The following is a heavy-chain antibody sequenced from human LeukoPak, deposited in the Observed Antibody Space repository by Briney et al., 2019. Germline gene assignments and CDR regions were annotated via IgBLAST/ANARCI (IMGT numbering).Heavy chain of an antibody. V-gene: IGHV4-4*07. J-gene: IGHJ6*03. Sequence: SETLSLTCTVSGGSISSYYWSWIRQPAGKGLEWIGRIYTSGSTNYNPSLKSRVTISVDTSKNQFSLKLSSVTAADTAVYYCARAEDSSSWYGNYYYYYMDVWGKGTTVTVSS. CDR2: IYTSGST. CDR3: ARAEDSSSWYGNYYYYYMDV. CDR1: GGSISSYY. D-gene: IGHD6-13*01.